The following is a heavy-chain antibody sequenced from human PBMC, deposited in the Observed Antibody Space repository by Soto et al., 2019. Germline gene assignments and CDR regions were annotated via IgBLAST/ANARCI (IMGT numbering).Heavy chain of an antibody. D-gene: IGHD4-4*01. Sequence: SETLSLTCAVYGGSFSGYYWSWIRQPPGKGLEWIGEINHSGSTNYNPSLKSRVTISVDTSKNQFSLKLSSVTAADTAVYYCAIKTKVTSTYYDYYGMDVWGQGTTVNVSS. V-gene: IGHV4-34*01. CDR2: INHSGST. J-gene: IGHJ6*02. CDR3: AIKTKVTSTYYDYYGMDV. CDR1: GGSFSGYY.